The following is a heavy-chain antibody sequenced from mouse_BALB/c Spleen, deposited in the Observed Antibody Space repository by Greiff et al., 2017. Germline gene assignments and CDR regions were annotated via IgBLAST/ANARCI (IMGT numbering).Heavy chain of an antibody. J-gene: IGHJ2*01. CDR1: GFSLTGYG. CDR3: ARDSHYYGSSFDY. D-gene: IGHD1-1*01. V-gene: IGHV2-6-7*01. Sequence: VKLMESGPGLVAPSQSLSITCTVSGFSLTGYGVNWVRQPPGKGLEWLGMIWGDGSTDYNSALKSRLSISKDNSKSQIFLKMNSLQTDDTARYYCARDSHYYGSSFDYWGQGTTRTVAS. CDR2: IWGDGST.